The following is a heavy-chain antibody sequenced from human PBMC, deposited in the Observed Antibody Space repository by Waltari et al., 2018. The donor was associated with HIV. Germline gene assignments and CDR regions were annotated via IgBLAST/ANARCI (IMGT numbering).Heavy chain of an antibody. D-gene: IGHD6-19*01. V-gene: IGHV4-39*01. J-gene: IGHJ4*02. CDR3: ARLTIIAVAGSFDY. CDR2: ISYSGST. Sequence: QLQLQESGPGLVKPSETLSLTCTVSGGSISSRSYYWCWIRQPPGKGLEWIGSISYSGSTYYNPSLKSRVTISVDTSKDQFSLKLSSVTAADTAVYYCARLTIIAVAGSFDYWGQGTLVTVSS. CDR1: GGSISSRSYY.